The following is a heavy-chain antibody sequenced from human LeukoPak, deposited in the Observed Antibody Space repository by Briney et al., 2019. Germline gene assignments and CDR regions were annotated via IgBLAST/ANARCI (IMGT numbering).Heavy chain of an antibody. CDR3: ASSYYYDSSGYFDY. D-gene: IGHD3-22*01. CDR2: IYTSGST. CDR1: GGSISSYY. J-gene: IGHJ4*02. Sequence: SETLSLTCTVSGGSISSYYWSWIRQPAGKGLEWIGRIYTSGSTNYNPSLKSRVTMSVDTSKNQFSLKLSSVTAADTAVYYCASSYYYDSSGYFDYWGQGTLVTVPS. V-gene: IGHV4-4*07.